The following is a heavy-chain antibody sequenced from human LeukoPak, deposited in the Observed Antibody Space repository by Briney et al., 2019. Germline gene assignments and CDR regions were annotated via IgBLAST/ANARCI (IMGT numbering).Heavy chain of an antibody. CDR2: ISGSGGST. V-gene: IGHV3-23*01. J-gene: IGHJ4*02. D-gene: IGHD3-10*01. CDR1: GFTFSSYA. Sequence: PGGCLRLSCAASGFTFSSYAMSWVRQAPWKGVEWVSAISGSGGSTYYADSVKGRFTISRDNSKNTLYLQMNSLRVEDTAVYYCAKDRVFFSYGSGSSVFDYWGQGTLVTVSS. CDR3: AKDRVFFSYGSGSSVFDY.